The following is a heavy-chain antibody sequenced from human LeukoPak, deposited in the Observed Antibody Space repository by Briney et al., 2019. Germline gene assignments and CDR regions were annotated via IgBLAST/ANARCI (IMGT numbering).Heavy chain of an antibody. Sequence: SETLSLTCTVSGGSISSYYWSWIRQPAGKGLEWIGRIYTSGSTNYNPSLKSRVTMSVDTSKNQFSLKLSSVTAADTAVYYCAWFGGVWGVHVEYFQHWGQGTLVTVSS. CDR1: GGSISSYY. D-gene: IGHD3-10*01. V-gene: IGHV4-4*07. J-gene: IGHJ1*01. CDR3: AWFGGVWGVHVEYFQH. CDR2: IYTSGST.